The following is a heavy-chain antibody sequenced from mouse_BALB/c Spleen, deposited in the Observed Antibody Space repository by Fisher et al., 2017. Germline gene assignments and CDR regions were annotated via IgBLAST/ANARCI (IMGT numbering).Heavy chain of an antibody. J-gene: IGHJ1*01. V-gene: IGHV1-26*01. Sequence: KFKGKATLTVDKSSSTAYMELLSLTSEDSAVYYCARGWYFDVWGAGTTVTVSS. CDR3: ARGWYFDV.